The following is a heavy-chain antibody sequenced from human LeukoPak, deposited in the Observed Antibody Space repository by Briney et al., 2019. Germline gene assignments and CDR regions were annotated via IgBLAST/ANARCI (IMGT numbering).Heavy chain of an antibody. Sequence: ASVKVSCKASGYTFTSYGISWVRQAPGQGLEWMGWISAYNGNTNYAQKLQGRVTTTTDTSTSTAYMELRSLRSDDTAVYYCARDSAAIKGSWFDPWGQGTLVTVSS. D-gene: IGHD2-2*01. CDR1: GYTFTSYG. V-gene: IGHV1-18*01. CDR2: ISAYNGNT. J-gene: IGHJ5*02. CDR3: ARDSAAIKGSWFDP.